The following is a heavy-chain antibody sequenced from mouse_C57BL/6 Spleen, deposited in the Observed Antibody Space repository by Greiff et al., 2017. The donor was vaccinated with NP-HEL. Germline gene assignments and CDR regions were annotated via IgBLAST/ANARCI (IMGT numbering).Heavy chain of an antibody. D-gene: IGHD2-1*01. CDR3: ARSDYYGNSPAWFAY. CDR2: IYPGNGDT. V-gene: IGHV1-12*01. J-gene: IGHJ3*01. CDR1: GYTFTSYN. Sequence: LQESGAELVRPGASVKMSCKASGYTFTSYNMHWVKQTPRQGLEWIGAIYPGNGDTSYNQKFKGKATLTVDKSSSTAYMQLSSLTSEDSAVYFCARSDYYGNSPAWFAYWGQGTLVTVSA.